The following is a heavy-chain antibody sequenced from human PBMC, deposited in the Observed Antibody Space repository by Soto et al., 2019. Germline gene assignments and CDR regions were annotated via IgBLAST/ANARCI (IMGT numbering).Heavy chain of an antibody. D-gene: IGHD3-22*01. CDR1: GFTFSSYS. V-gene: IGHV3-48*02. CDR3: ASFTTYYYDSSGYGPDAFDI. J-gene: IGHJ3*02. Sequence: GGSLRLSCAASGFTFSSYSMNWVRQAPGKGLEWVSYISSSSSTIYYADSVKGRLTISRDNAKNSLYLQMNSLRDEDTAVYYCASFTTYYYDSSGYGPDAFDIWGQGTMVTVSS. CDR2: ISSSSSTI.